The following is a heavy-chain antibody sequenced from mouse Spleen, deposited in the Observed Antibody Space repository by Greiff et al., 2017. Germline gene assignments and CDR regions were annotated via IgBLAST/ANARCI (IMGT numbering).Heavy chain of an antibody. CDR1: GYTFTSYW. V-gene: IGHV1-87*01. CDR3: ASDRYGFDY. J-gene: IGHJ2*01. Sequence: VQLMESGAELARPGASVKLSCKASGYTFTSYWMQWVKQRPGQGLEWIGAIYPGDGDTRYTQKFKGKATLTADKSSSTAYMQLSSLASEDSAVYYCASDRYGFDYWGQGTTLTVSS. CDR2: IYPGDGDT. D-gene: IGHD2-14*01.